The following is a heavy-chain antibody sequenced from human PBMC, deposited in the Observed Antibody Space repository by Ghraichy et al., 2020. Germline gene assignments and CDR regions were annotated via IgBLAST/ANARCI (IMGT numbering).Heavy chain of an antibody. CDR1: GFTFSDFN. CDR2: ISSTSSYI. V-gene: IGHV3-21*01. D-gene: IGHD3-9*01. J-gene: IGHJ4*02. CDR3: ARSGLRFYDWLSEARYAFDY. Sequence: GGSLRLSCEASGFTFSDFNMNWVRQAPGKGLEWVSSISSTSSYIYYADAVQGRFTISRVNARNSLFLQMNSLRAEDSAIYYCARSGLRFYDWLSEARYAFDYWGQGARITVSS.